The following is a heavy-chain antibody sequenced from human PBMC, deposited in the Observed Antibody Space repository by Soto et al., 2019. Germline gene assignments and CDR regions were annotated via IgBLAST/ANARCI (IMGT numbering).Heavy chain of an antibody. CDR1: GFTFSNYG. D-gene: IGHD3-22*01. V-gene: IGHV3-33*01. J-gene: IGHJ1*01. CDR2: IWYDGSNK. Sequence: PGGSLRLSCAASGFTFSNYGMHWVRQAPGKGLEWVAVIWYDGSNKYYADSVKGRFTISRDNSKNTLYLQMNSLRAEDTAVYYCARDGVGYYDSSGYSAYFQNWGQGT. CDR3: ARDGVGYYDSSGYSAYFQN.